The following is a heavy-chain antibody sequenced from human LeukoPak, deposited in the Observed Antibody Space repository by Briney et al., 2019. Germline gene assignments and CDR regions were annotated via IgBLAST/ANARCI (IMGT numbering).Heavy chain of an antibody. V-gene: IGHV4-59*01. CDR1: GGSISSYY. CDR2: IYYSGST. D-gene: IGHD6-6*01. Sequence: SETLSLTCTVSGGSISSYYWSWIRQPPGKGLEWIGYIYYSGSTNYNPSLKSRVTISVDTSKNQFSLMLSSVTAADTAVYYCARGGSSSDWFDPWGQGTLVTVSS. J-gene: IGHJ5*02. CDR3: ARGGSSSDWFDP.